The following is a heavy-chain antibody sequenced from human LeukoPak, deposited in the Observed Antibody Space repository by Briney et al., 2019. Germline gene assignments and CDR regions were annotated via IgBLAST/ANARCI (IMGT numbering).Heavy chain of an antibody. V-gene: IGHV4-59*08. D-gene: IGHD3-3*01. J-gene: IGHJ6*03. Sequence: SETLSLTCTVSGVSISSYYWMWIGPPPGKGREGLGYIYKSGSTNYNPSLKSRVTISVDTSKNQFSLKLSSVTAADTAVYYCARQKLEWLSRYYYYYYYMDVWGKGTTVTVSS. CDR1: GVSISSYY. CDR3: ARQKLEWLSRYYYYYYYMDV. CDR2: IYKSGST.